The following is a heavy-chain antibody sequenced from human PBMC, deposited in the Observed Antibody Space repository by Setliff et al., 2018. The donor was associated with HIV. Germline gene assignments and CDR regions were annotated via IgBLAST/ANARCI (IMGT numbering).Heavy chain of an antibody. CDR3: ARDQISAYSYGGDVYYYYMDV. D-gene: IGHD3-16*01. CDR2: IIPIFDTT. J-gene: IGHJ6*03. V-gene: IGHV1-69*13. CDR1: GGTFSSYA. Sequence: SVKVSCKASGGTFSSYAISWVRQAPGQGLEWMGGIIPIFDTTNYAHKSQGRVKIAADEYTSTAYMELSSLRSEDTAVYYCARDQISAYSYGGDVYYYYMDVWGKGTTVTVSS.